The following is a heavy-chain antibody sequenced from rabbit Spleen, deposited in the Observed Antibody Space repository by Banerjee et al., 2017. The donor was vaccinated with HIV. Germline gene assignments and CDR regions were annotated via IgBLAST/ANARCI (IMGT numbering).Heavy chain of an antibody. V-gene: IGHV1S40*01. J-gene: IGHJ6*01. CDR2: IYTGSSGYT. CDR3: ARDTGSSFSSYGMDL. Sequence: QSLEESGGDLVKPGASLTLTCTASGFAFSANYYMCWVRQAPGKGLEWIACIYTGSSGYTYYATWAKGRFTCSKPSSTTVTLQMTSLTAADTATYFCARDTGSSFSSYGMDLWGPGTLVTVS. D-gene: IGHD8-1*01. CDR1: GFAFSANYY.